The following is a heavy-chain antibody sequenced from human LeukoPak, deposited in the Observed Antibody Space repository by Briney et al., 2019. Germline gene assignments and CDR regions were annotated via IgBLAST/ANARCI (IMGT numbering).Heavy chain of an antibody. Sequence: PSGTLSLTCAVSGGSISRSNWWSWVRQPPGKGLEWIGEINHSGSTNYNPSLKSRVTISVDTSKNQFSLKLSSVTAADTAVYYCARGHNPGYSSGWYSLFDYWGQGTLVTVSS. CDR1: GGSISRSNW. D-gene: IGHD6-19*01. V-gene: IGHV4-4*02. CDR3: ARGHNPGYSSGWYSLFDY. CDR2: INHSGST. J-gene: IGHJ4*02.